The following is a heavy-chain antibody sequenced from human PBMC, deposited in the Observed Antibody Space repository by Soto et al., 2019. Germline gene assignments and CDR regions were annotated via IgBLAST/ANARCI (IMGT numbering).Heavy chain of an antibody. CDR1: GGSISSSNW. CDR3: ARTNIVVVVAATRGPYYFDY. Sequence: SETLSLTCAVSGGSISSSNWWSWVRQPPGKGLEWIGEIYHSGSTNYNPSLKSRVTISVDKSKNQFSLKLSSVTAADTAVYYCARTNIVVVVAATRGPYYFDYWGQGTLVTVSS. CDR2: IYHSGST. D-gene: IGHD2-15*01. J-gene: IGHJ4*02. V-gene: IGHV4-4*02.